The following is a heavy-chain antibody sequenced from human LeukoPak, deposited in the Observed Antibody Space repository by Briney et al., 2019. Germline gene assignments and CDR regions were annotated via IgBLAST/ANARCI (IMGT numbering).Heavy chain of an antibody. J-gene: IGHJ4*02. V-gene: IGHV3-48*03. CDR2: ISSSGSTI. CDR1: GFTFSSYE. D-gene: IGHD3-22*01. Sequence: GGSLRLSCAASGFTFSSYEMNWVRQAPGKGLEWVSYISSSGSTIYYADSVKGRFTISRDNDKNSLYLQMNSLRAEDRAVYYCLGYDSSGYYHYWGQGTLVSVSS. CDR3: LGYDSSGYYHY.